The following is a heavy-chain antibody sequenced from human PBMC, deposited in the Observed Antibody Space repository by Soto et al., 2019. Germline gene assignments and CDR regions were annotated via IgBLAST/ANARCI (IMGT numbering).Heavy chain of an antibody. Sequence: SETLSLTCTVSGGSISSGDYYWSWIRQPPGKGLGWIGSIYYSGSTYYNPSLKSRVTISLDTSKNQFSLKLSSVTAADTAVYYCARRYGGNLDYWGQGTLVTVS. J-gene: IGHJ4*02. CDR2: IYYSGST. CDR3: ARRYGGNLDY. D-gene: IGHD1-26*01. V-gene: IGHV4-30-4*01. CDR1: GGSISSGDYY.